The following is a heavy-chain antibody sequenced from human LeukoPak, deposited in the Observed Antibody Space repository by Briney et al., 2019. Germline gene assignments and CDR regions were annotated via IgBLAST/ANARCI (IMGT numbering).Heavy chain of an antibody. J-gene: IGHJ5*02. CDR1: GFTFSSYA. V-gene: IGHV3-23*01. CDR2: ISGSDGSA. Sequence: TGGSLRLSCAASGFTFSSYAMSWVRQAPGKGLEWVSAISGSDGSAYYVNSVKGRFTISRDNSKNTLNLLMNSLRAGDTAVYYCAKQATASCYTSLDHWGQGTLVTVPS. D-gene: IGHD2-2*02. CDR3: AKQATASCYTSLDH.